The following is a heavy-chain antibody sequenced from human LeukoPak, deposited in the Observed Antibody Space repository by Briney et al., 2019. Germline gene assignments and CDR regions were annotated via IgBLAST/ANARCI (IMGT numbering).Heavy chain of an antibody. CDR1: GYTFTDYY. J-gene: IGHJ4*02. V-gene: IGHV1-46*01. Sequence: ASVKVSCKASGYTFTDYYMHWVRQAPGQGLEWMGIINPSGGSTSYAQKFQGRVTMTRDTSTSTVYMELSSLRSEDTAVYYCARVPLAGTPDYWGQGTLVTVSS. CDR2: INPSGGST. D-gene: IGHD6-19*01. CDR3: ARVPLAGTPDY.